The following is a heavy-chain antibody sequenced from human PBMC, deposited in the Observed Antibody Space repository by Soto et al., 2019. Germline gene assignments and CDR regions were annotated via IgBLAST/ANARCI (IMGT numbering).Heavy chain of an antibody. V-gene: IGHV3-53*01. CDR3: ASGRGLVLAST. CDR2: IYSGGST. CDR1: GFTVSSNY. D-gene: IGHD1-26*01. Sequence: EVQLVESGGGLIQPGGSLRLSCAASGFTVSSNYMSWVRKAPGKGLEWVSIIYSGGSTYYADSVKGRFTISRDNSKNTLYLQMNSLRAEDTAVDDCASGRGLVLASTWGQGTMVTVSS. J-gene: IGHJ3*01.